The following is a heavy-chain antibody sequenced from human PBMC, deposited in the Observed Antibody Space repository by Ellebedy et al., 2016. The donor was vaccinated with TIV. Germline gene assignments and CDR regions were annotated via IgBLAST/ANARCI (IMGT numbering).Heavy chain of an antibody. V-gene: IGHV3-73*01. J-gene: IGHJ6*02. CDR2: IRSKARSYAT. CDR1: GFIFSGSA. D-gene: IGHD4-17*01. CDR3: TRTYGDYYYYGMDV. Sequence: PGGSLRLSCAASGFIFSGSAIHWVRQASGKGLEWVGRIRSKARSYATAYAASVKGRFTISRDDSKNAYLQMNSLKTEDTAVYYCTRTYGDYYYYGMDVWGQGTTVTVSS.